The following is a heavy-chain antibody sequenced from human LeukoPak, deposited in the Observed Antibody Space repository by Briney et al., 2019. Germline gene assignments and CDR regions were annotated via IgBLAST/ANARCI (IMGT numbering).Heavy chain of an antibody. V-gene: IGHV3-30*03. J-gene: IGHJ4*02. CDR3: ARAYKYPFGVVGSLDY. Sequence: GVSLRLSCAASGFTFSSYGMHWVRQAPGKGLEWVAVISYDGSNKYYADSVKGRFTISRDNSKNSLYLQMNSLRAEDTAVYYCARAYKYPFGVVGSLDYWGQGTLVTVSS. CDR2: ISYDGSNK. D-gene: IGHD3-3*01. CDR1: GFTFSSYG.